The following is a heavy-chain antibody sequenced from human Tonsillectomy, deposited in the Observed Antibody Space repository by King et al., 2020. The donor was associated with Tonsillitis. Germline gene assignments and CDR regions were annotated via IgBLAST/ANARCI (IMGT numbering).Heavy chain of an antibody. Sequence: VQLVESGGGVVQPGRSLRLSCAASGFTFSSYGMHWVRQAPGKGLEWVAVISYDGSNKYYADSVKGRFTISRDNSKNTLYLQMNSLRAEDTAVYYCAKDCVLRWFGEAVSNWFDPWGQGTLVTVSS. D-gene: IGHD3-10*01. CDR1: GFTFSSYG. V-gene: IGHV3-30*18. CDR3: AKDCVLRWFGEAVSNWFDP. J-gene: IGHJ5*02. CDR2: ISYDGSNK.